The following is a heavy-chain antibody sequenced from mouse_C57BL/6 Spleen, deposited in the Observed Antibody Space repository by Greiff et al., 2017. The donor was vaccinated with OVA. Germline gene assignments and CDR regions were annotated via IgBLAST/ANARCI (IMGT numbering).Heavy chain of an antibody. D-gene: IGHD2-4*01. J-gene: IGHJ4*01. Sequence: EVKLQESVAELVRPGASVKLSCTASGFNIKNTYMHWVKQRPEQGLEWIGRIDPANGNTKYAPKFQGKATITADTSSNTAYLQLSSLTSEDTAIYYCARDDYDGESYYAMDYWGQGTSVTVSS. V-gene: IGHV14-3*01. CDR1: GFNIKNTY. CDR2: IDPANGNT. CDR3: ARDDYDGESYYAMDY.